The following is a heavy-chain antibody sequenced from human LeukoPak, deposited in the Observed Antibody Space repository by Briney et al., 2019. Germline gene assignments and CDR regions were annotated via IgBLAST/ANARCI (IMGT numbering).Heavy chain of an antibody. J-gene: IGHJ5*02. CDR2: MNPNSGNT. CDR1: GYTFTSYD. Sequence: ASVKVSCKASGYTFTSYDINWVRHATGQGLEWMGWMNPNSGNTGSAQRFQGRITMIRDTSISTAYMELSSLRSEDTAVYYCARGPLVRLPSSFDPWGQGTLVTVSS. V-gene: IGHV1-8*01. D-gene: IGHD3-16*02. CDR3: ARGPLVRLPSSFDP.